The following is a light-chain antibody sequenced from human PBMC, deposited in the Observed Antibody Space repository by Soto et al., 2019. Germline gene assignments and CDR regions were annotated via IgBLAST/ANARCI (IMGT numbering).Light chain of an antibody. CDR3: QQRSNWAPLT. CDR1: QSVGRY. V-gene: IGKV3-11*02. Sequence: EIEVTQSPATLSLSPGERATLSCRTSQSVGRYLAWYQKKRGQAPRLLIYDASNRATGIPARFSGGGSGRDFTLTIIRLEPEDFAVYYCQQRSNWAPLTFGGGTKVEI. CDR2: DAS. J-gene: IGKJ4*01.